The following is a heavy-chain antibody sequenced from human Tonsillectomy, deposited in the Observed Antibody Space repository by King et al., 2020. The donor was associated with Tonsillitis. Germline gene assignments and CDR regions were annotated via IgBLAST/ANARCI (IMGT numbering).Heavy chain of an antibody. CDR2: IYYSGST. V-gene: IGHV4-39*01. D-gene: IGHD1-20*01. J-gene: IGHJ4*02. Sequence: QLQESGPGLVKPSETLSLTCTVSGGSISSRSYYWGWIRQPPGKGLEWIGSIYYSGSTYYNPSLKSRVTISVDTSKKQFSLKLSSVTAADTAVYYCARIAGTVDYWGQGTLVTVSS. CDR1: GGSISSRSYY. CDR3: ARIAGTVDY.